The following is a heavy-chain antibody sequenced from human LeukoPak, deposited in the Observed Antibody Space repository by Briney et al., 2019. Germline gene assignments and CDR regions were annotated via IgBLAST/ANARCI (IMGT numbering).Heavy chain of an antibody. CDR2: IDAGNGNT. CDR3: ASSLGYCSSTSCPGVGY. J-gene: IGHJ4*02. V-gene: IGHV1-3*01. Sequence: ASVKVSCKASGYTFTSYAMHWVRQAPGQRLECMGWIDAGNGNTKYSQKFQGRVTITRDTSASTAYMELSSLRSEDTAVYYCASSLGYCSSTSCPGVGYWGQGTLVTVSS. D-gene: IGHD2-2*01. CDR1: GYTFTSYA.